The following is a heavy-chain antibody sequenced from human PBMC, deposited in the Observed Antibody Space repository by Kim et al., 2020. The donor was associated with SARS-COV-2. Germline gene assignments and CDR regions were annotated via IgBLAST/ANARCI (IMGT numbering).Heavy chain of an antibody. Sequence: ASVKVSCKVSGYTLTELSMHWVRQAPGKGLEWMGGFDPEDGETIYAQKFQGRVTMTEDTSTDTAYMELSSLRSEDTAVYYCAISRGSGYYRYYYGMDVWGQGTTVTVSS. CDR2: FDPEDGET. J-gene: IGHJ6*02. D-gene: IGHD3-3*01. V-gene: IGHV1-24*01. CDR3: AISRGSGYYRYYYGMDV. CDR1: GYTLTELS.